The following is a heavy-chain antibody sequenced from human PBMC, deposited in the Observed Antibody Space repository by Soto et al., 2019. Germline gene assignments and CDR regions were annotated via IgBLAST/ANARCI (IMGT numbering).Heavy chain of an antibody. Sequence: QVQLVQSGAEVKKPGSSVKVSCKASGGTFSSYAISWVRQAPGQGLEWMGGIIPIFGTANYAQKFQGRVTITADESTSTADMELSSLRSEDTAVYYCARDLNYYGSGGMDVWGQGTTVTVSS. J-gene: IGHJ6*02. V-gene: IGHV1-69*01. CDR1: GGTFSSYA. D-gene: IGHD3-10*01. CDR3: ARDLNYYGSGGMDV. CDR2: IIPIFGTA.